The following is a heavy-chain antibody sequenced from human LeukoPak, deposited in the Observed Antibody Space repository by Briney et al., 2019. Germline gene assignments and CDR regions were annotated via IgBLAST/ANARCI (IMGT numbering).Heavy chain of an antibody. V-gene: IGHV1-18*01. J-gene: IGHJ4*02. CDR3: ARDRCRGGSCAFDY. CDR1: GYTFTSYG. D-gene: IGHD2-15*01. Sequence: ASVKVSCKASGYTFTSYGINWVRQAPGQGPGWMGWISADNGNTNYAQKLQGRVTMTTDTSTGTAYMELRSLRSDDTAVYYCARDRCRGGSCAFDYWGQGTLVTVSS. CDR2: ISADNGNT.